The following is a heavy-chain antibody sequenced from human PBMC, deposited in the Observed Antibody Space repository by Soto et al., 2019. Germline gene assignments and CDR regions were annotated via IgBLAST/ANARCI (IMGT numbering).Heavy chain of an antibody. D-gene: IGHD6-19*01. V-gene: IGHV3-23*01. Sequence: EVQLLEAGGGLVQPGGSLRLSCAASGFTFNSSAMSWVRQAPGKGLEWVSTTSGGAGSTYYADSVKGRFTISRDNSKNTLYLQMNSLRADDTAVYYCAKGRSRIGWYDPSFDYWGQGTLVTVSS. CDR2: TSGGAGST. J-gene: IGHJ4*02. CDR3: AKGRSRIGWYDPSFDY. CDR1: GFTFNSSA.